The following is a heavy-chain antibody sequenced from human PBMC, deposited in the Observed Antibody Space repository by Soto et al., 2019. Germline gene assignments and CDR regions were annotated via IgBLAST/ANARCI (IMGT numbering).Heavy chain of an antibody. CDR2: ISGSGGST. CDR1: GFTFSSYA. D-gene: IGHD3-22*01. V-gene: IGHV3-23*01. CDR3: AKGTPMVVVVIKGFDY. Sequence: GGSLRLSCAASGFTFSSYAMSWVRQAPGKGLEWVSAISGSGGSTYYADSVKGRFTISRDNSKNTLYLQMNSLRAEDTAVYYCAKGTPMVVVVIKGFDYWGQGTLVTVSS. J-gene: IGHJ4*02.